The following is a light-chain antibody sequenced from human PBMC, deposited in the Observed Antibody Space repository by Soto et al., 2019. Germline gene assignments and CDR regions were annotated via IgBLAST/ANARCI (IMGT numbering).Light chain of an antibody. J-gene: IGKJ5*01. V-gene: IGKV3D-20*02. CDR3: QQRSNWPPIT. CDR1: GIISSSY. CDR2: DAS. Sequence: EILLTQSPGTLCLSPGQGATLACRASGIISSSYLAWYQQKPGQATRLLVYDASGRATGIPDRFSGSGSGTDFTLTISSLEPEDFAVYYCQQRSNWPPITFGQGTRLEIK.